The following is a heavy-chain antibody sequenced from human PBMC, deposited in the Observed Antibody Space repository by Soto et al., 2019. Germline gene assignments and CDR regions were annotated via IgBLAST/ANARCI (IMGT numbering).Heavy chain of an antibody. D-gene: IGHD3-3*01. CDR3: AKAADYDFWSGYFPDTNWFDP. V-gene: IGHV3-23*01. Sequence: GGSLRLSCAASGFTFSSYAMSWVRQAPGKGLEWVSAISGSGGSTYYADSVKGRFTISRDNSKNTLYLQMNSLRAEDTAVYYCAKAADYDFWSGYFPDTNWFDPWGQGTLVTVSS. CDR2: ISGSGGST. J-gene: IGHJ5*02. CDR1: GFTFSSYA.